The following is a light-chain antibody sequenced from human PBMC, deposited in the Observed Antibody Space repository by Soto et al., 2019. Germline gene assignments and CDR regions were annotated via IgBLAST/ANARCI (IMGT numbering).Light chain of an antibody. V-gene: IGLV1-40*01. CDR1: SSNIGSTYD. Sequence: QSVLTQPPSVSGAPGQRVNISCIGSSSNIGSTYDVQWYQQLPGTAPKLLIHGNTDRPSGVPDRFSGSKSGTSASLAITGLQADDEADYSGQSYDDSLSVHYVFGTGTKLTVL. J-gene: IGLJ1*01. CDR3: QSYDDSLSVHYV. CDR2: GNT.